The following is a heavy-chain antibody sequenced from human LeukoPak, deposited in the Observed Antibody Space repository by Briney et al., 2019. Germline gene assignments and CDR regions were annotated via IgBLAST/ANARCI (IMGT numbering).Heavy chain of an antibody. J-gene: IGHJ5*02. V-gene: IGHV4-34*01. CDR1: GGSFSGYY. CDR3: ARGRGYYVWGSYRQNWFDP. Sequence: SETLSLTCAAYGGSFSGYYWSWIRQPPGKGLEWIGEINHSGSTNYNPSLKSRVTISVDTSKNQFSLKLSSVTAADTAVYYCARGRGYYVWGSYRQNWFDPWGQGTLVTVSS. D-gene: IGHD3-16*02. CDR2: INHSGST.